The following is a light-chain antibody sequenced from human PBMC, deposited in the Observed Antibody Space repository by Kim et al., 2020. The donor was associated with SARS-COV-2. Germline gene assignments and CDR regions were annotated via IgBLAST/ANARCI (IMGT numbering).Light chain of an antibody. J-gene: IGKJ4*01. CDR2: GVS. CDR3: QQYGISRSGT. CDR1: QDIRNN. Sequence: EIVMTQSPATLSVSPGERVILSCRASQDIRNNLAWYQQKPGQAPRLLMHGVSIRATGIPARFSGSGSETEFTLTISSLQSEDYAVYYCQQYGISRSGTLGGRTKLEI. V-gene: IGKV3-15*01.